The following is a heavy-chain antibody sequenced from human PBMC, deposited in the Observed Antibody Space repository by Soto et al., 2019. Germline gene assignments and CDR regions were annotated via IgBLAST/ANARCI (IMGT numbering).Heavy chain of an antibody. J-gene: IGHJ5*02. CDR3: ARAPWMVATSRTWFDP. CDR1: GGSISSSNW. Sequence: QVQLQESGPGLVKPSGTLSLTCAVSGGSISSSNWWSWVRPPPGKGLEWIGEIYRSGSTNYNPSLKRRDTISVDKSKNQFSLKLSYVTAADTAVYYCARAPWMVATSRTWFDPWGQGTLVSVS. D-gene: IGHD5-12*01. CDR2: IYRSGST. V-gene: IGHV4-4*02.